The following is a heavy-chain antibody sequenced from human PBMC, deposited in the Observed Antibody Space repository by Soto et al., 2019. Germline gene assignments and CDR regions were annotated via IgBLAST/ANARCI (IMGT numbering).Heavy chain of an antibody. Sequence: LRLSCAASGFTFSSYAMSWVRQAPGKGLEWVSAISGSGGSTYYADSVKGRFTISRDNSKNTLYLQMNSLRAEDTAAYYCAKDDCSGGSCQYAFDIWGQGTMVTVSS. CDR2: ISGSGGST. J-gene: IGHJ3*02. CDR1: GFTFSSYA. CDR3: AKDDCSGGSCQYAFDI. D-gene: IGHD2-15*01. V-gene: IGHV3-23*01.